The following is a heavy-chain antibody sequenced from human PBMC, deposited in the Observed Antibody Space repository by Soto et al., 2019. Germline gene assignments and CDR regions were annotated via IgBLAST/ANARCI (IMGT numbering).Heavy chain of an antibody. Sequence: GGSLPLSCAASGFKFSSYAMSWVRQAPGKGLEWVSLIGATGGGTYYADSVKGRFTISRDNSDNTLYLQVHSLRAEDTAVYYCAKGRRAGGNSAFYFDFWGQGAQVTAPQ. CDR3: AKGRRAGGNSAFYFDF. V-gene: IGHV3-23*01. CDR2: IGATGGGT. D-gene: IGHD3-16*01. CDR1: GFKFSSYA. J-gene: IGHJ5*01.